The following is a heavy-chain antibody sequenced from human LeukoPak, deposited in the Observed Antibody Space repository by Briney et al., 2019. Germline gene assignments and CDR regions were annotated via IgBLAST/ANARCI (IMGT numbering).Heavy chain of an antibody. CDR2: IIPIFGTA. D-gene: IGHD6-6*01. CDR3: ARDLEYSSSSGAFDI. CDR1: GGTFSSYA. Sequence: HGASVKVSCKASGGTFSSYAISWVRQAPGQGLEWMGGIIPIFGTANYAQKFQGRVTITADESTSTAYMELSSLRSEDTAVYYCARDLEYSSSSGAFDIWGQGTMVTVSS. J-gene: IGHJ3*02. V-gene: IGHV1-69*13.